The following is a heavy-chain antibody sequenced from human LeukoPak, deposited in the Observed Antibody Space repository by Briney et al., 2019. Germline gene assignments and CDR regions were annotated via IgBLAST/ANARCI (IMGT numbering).Heavy chain of an antibody. J-gene: IGHJ4*02. V-gene: IGHV4-4*07. D-gene: IGHD6-13*01. CDR2: IYTTGST. CDR1: GGSISNYY. CDR3: ARGLGGIAAAGTGGWYFDY. Sequence: SETLSLTCTVSGGSISNYYWNWIRQPAGKGLEWIGRIYTTGSTNYNPSLGSRVTMSVDTSKSQFSLMLTSVTAADTAVYCCARGLGGIAAAGTGGWYFDYWGQGTLVTVSS.